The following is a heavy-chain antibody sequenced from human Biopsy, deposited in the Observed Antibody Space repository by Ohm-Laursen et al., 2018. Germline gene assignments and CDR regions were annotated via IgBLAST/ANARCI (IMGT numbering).Heavy chain of an antibody. J-gene: IGHJ4*02. D-gene: IGHD3-10*01. V-gene: IGHV4-34*01. Sequence: SGTLSLTCAVSNVSFSSFYWSWIRHPPGKGLVWIGEISNTGSTNYNLPLKSRVFMSVDTSRSQFSLKLSSVTAADTAIYYCAGQQSTQRWFGEFSPLFRGQGTLVTVSP. CDR2: ISNTGST. CDR1: NVSFSSFY. CDR3: AGQQSTQRWFGEFSPLF.